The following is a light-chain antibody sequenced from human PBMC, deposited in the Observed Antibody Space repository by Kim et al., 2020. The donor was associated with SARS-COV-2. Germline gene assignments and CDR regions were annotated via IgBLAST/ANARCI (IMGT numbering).Light chain of an antibody. CDR2: RDT. CDR1: ALPNQY. V-gene: IGLV3-25*03. CDR3: QSADSSGSFVV. Sequence: SYELTQPPSVSVSPGQTASITCSGNALPNQYAYWYQQRPGQAPLLVIYRDTERPSGIPERFSGSSSGTTVTLTISGVQAEDEADFYCQSADSSGSFVVFGGGTQLTVL. J-gene: IGLJ2*01.